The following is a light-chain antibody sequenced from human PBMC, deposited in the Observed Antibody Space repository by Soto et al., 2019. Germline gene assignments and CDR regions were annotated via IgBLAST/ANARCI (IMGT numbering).Light chain of an antibody. CDR2: GAS. J-gene: IGKJ5*01. Sequence: EIVLTQSPGTLSLSPGERATLSSRASQSVSSSYLAWYQQKPGQAPRLVIYGASSRATGIPDRFSGSGAGTDFTLTISRLEPEDFAVYYCQQYGSSPITFGQGTRLEIK. V-gene: IGKV3-20*01. CDR3: QQYGSSPIT. CDR1: QSVSSSY.